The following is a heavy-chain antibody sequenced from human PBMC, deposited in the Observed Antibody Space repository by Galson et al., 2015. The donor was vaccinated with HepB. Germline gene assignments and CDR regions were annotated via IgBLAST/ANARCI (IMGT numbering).Heavy chain of an antibody. V-gene: IGHV3-20*04. Sequence: SLRLSCAASGFTFDDYGMSWVRQAPGKGLEWVSGINWNGGSTGYADSVKGRFTISRDNAKNSLYLQMNSLRAEDTALYYCARGWGTTYYYYYGMDVWGQGTTVTVSS. CDR2: INWNGGST. J-gene: IGHJ6*02. D-gene: IGHD1-1*01. CDR1: GFTFDDYG. CDR3: ARGWGTTYYYYYGMDV.